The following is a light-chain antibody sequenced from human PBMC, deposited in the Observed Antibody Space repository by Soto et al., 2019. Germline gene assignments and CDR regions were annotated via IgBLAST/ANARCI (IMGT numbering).Light chain of an antibody. CDR2: KAS. CDR1: QSISSW. CDR3: QQYNDNWT. V-gene: IGKV1-5*03. J-gene: IGKJ1*01. Sequence: DIQMTQSPSTLSASVGDRVTITCRASQSISSWLAWYQQKPGTAPKLLIYKASTLRTGVPSRFSGSGSGTEFPLTISSLQPDDFATYYCQQYNDNWTFGQGPRWKLN.